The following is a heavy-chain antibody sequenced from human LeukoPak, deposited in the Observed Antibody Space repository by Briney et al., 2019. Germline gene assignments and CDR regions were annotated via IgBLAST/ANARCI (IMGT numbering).Heavy chain of an antibody. Sequence: ASVKVSCKASGYTFTGYYMHWVRQAPGQGLEWMGGIIPIFGTANYAQKFQGRVTITTDESTSTAYMELSSLRSEDTAVYYCAREGTNGVYDYWGQGTLVTVSS. CDR2: IIPIFGTA. CDR3: AREGTNGVYDY. CDR1: GYTFTGYY. D-gene: IGHD2-8*01. J-gene: IGHJ4*02. V-gene: IGHV1-69*05.